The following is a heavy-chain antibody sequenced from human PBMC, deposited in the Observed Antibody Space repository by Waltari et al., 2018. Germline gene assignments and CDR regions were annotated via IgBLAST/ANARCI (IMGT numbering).Heavy chain of an antibody. Sequence: EVQLLESGGNLVQPGESLRLSCAASGFTFSRFWMHWVRHGPGKGLVWVSRNNSDGTSIGYADSVKGRFTISRDNAENTLYLQMNSLRAEDTAVYYCARAVDSGYDYRVDYWGQGTLVTVSS. J-gene: IGHJ4*02. CDR3: ARAVDSGYDYRVDY. V-gene: IGHV3-74*01. CDR1: GFTFSRFW. CDR2: NNSDGTSI. D-gene: IGHD5-12*01.